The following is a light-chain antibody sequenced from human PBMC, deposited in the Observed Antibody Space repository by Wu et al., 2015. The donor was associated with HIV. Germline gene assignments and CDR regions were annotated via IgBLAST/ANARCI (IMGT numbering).Light chain of an antibody. CDR3: QQYNNWRLT. CDR1: QSVSSN. V-gene: IGKV3-15*01. J-gene: IGKJ4*01. Sequence: EILMTQSPAALSVSPGEGATLSCRASQSVSSNLAWYQQKPGQAPRLLIYGASTRATGIPARFSGSGSGTEFTLTISSLQSEDFAAYYCQQYNNWRLTFGGGTKVEIK. CDR2: GAS.